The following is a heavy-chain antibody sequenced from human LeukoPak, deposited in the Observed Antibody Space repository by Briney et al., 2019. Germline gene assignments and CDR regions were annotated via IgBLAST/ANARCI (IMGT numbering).Heavy chain of an antibody. CDR3: ARGPVAGASDL. CDR2: IGTAGET. D-gene: IGHD6-19*01. Sequence: RGSLRLSCAASGFTFRTYDMHWVRQVPGKGLEWVSAIGTAGETYYRGSVKGRFTISRDNGKTSLYLQMNSLRVEDTAVYYCARGPVAGASDLWGQGTLVTVSS. V-gene: IGHV3-13*01. J-gene: IGHJ4*02. CDR1: GFTFRTYD.